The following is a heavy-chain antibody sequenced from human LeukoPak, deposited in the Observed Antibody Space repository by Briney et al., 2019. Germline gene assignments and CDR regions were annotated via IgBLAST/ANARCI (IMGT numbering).Heavy chain of an antibody. Sequence: SETLSLTCSVAGASIRSTIHYWGWIRQPPGKGLEWIGDSYYDGNTYHTPSLRSRVTISQNTSKNLFSLRLSSVTAADTAVYYCARGAPTNAFDVWGQGTMVTVSS. V-gene: IGHV4-39*07. CDR3: ARGAPTNAFDV. CDR1: GASIRSTIHY. J-gene: IGHJ3*01. CDR2: SYYDGNT. D-gene: IGHD1-14*01.